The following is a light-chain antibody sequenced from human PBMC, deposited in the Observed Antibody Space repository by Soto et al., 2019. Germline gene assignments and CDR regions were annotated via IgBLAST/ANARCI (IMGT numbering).Light chain of an antibody. CDR1: SSDVGGYNY. CDR2: EVN. Sequence: QSALTQPPPASGSPGQSVAISCTGTSSDVGGYNYVSWYQQHPGKAPKLMIYEVNKRPSGVPDRFSGSKSGNTASLTVSGLQAEDEADYYCSSYAGSSNVFVTGTKVTVL. V-gene: IGLV2-8*01. CDR3: SSYAGSSNV. J-gene: IGLJ1*01.